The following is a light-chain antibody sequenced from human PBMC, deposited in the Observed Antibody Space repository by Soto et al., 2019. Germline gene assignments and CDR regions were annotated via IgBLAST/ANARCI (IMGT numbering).Light chain of an antibody. J-gene: IGKJ5*01. Sequence: DIQMTQSPSTLSASVGDRVTITCRASQSISSWVAWYQQKPGKAPKLLIYKASSLESGVPSRFRGSGSGTEFTLTISSLPPDDFAPYYCQQYNSYLYTFGQGTRLEIK. V-gene: IGKV1-5*03. CDR1: QSISSW. CDR3: QQYNSYLYT. CDR2: KAS.